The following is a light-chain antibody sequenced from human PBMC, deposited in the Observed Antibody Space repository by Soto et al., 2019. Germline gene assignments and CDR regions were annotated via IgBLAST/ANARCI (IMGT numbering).Light chain of an antibody. CDR3: RSYTSSSIGGE. Sequence: QSALTQPASVSGSPGQSITISCTGTSSDVGGYNYVSWYQQHPGKAPKLMIYDVSNRPSEVSNRCSGSKSGNTASLTISGCRAEEEAAYYYRSYTSSSIGGEFGGGTKVTGL. CDR1: SSDVGGYNY. CDR2: DVS. V-gene: IGLV2-14*01. J-gene: IGLJ2*01.